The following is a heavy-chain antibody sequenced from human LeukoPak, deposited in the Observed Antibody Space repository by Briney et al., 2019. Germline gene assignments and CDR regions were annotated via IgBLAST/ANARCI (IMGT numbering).Heavy chain of an antibody. Sequence: GESLQISCKGSGYSFTSYWIGWVRQMPGKGLEWMGIIYPGDSDTRYSPSFQGQVTISADKSISTAYLQWSSLKASDTAMYYCARVVSELRYFDWFLDYWGQGTLVTVSS. D-gene: IGHD3-9*01. V-gene: IGHV5-51*01. CDR1: GYSFTSYW. J-gene: IGHJ4*02. CDR3: ARVVSELRYFDWFLDY. CDR2: IYPGDSDT.